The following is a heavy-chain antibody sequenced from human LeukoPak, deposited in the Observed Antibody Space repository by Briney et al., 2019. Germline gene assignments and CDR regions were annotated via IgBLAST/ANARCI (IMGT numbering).Heavy chain of an antibody. D-gene: IGHD3-9*01. CDR1: GYTFTSYY. Sequence: SVKVSSKASGYTFTSYYMHWVRQAPGQGLEWMEIIKPRGGSTSYAQKFQGRVTMTRDTSTSTVYMELSSLRSEDTAVYYCARAPVRRYDILTGYFRAFDIWGQGTMVTVSS. CDR2: IKPRGGST. V-gene: IGHV1-46*03. J-gene: IGHJ3*02. CDR3: ARAPVRRYDILTGYFRAFDI.